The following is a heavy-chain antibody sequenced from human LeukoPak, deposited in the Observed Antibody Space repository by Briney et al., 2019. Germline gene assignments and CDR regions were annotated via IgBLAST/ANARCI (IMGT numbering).Heavy chain of an antibody. J-gene: IGHJ4*02. D-gene: IGHD3-22*01. Sequence: SETLSLTCSVSGYSISSTYYWGWIRQSPGKALEWIASIHHRGNAYYNPSLESRLTISIDTSRNQYSLKLTSVNAADTAVYYCARDYYDSGESYVFQWGQGTLVTVSS. CDR2: IHHRGNA. CDR1: GYSISSTYY. V-gene: IGHV4-38-2*02. CDR3: ARDYYDSGESYVFQ.